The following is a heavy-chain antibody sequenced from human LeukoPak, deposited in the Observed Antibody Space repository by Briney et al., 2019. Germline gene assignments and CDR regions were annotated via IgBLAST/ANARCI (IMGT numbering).Heavy chain of an antibody. J-gene: IGHJ6*02. V-gene: IGHV4-59*08. CDR3: ARGHYYYGMDV. Sequence: PSETLSLTCTVSGGSISSYYWSWIRQPPGKGLEWIGYIYYSGSTNYNPSLKSRVTISVDTSKNQFSLKLSSVTAADTAVYYCARGHYYYGMDVWGQGTTVTVSS. CDR1: GGSISSYY. CDR2: IYYSGST.